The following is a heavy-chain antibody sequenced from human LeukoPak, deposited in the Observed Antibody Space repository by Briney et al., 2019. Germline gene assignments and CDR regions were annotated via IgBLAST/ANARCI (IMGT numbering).Heavy chain of an antibody. D-gene: IGHD2-21*01. Sequence: SETLSLTCAVYGGSFSGYYWSWIRQPPGKGLEWIGEINHSGSTNYNPSLKSRVTISVDTSKNQFSLKLSSVTAADTAVYYCARGWRKFVVVVPYYYYYMDVWGKGTTVTVSS. CDR3: ARGWRKFVVVVPYYYYYMDV. V-gene: IGHV4-34*01. CDR1: GGSFSGYY. J-gene: IGHJ6*03. CDR2: INHSGST.